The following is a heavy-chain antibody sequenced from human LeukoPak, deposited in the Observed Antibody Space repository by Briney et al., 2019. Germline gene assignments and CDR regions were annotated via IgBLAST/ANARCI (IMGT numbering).Heavy chain of an antibody. J-gene: IGHJ4*02. CDR1: GFTFSGYG. V-gene: IGHV3-30*18. CDR2: ITYDGSNK. D-gene: IGHD3-22*01. Sequence: LRLSCAASGFTFSGYGRHWVRQVPGKGLERAAVITYDGSNKYYADSVKGRFTFSRDNSKNTLYMQMTSLRAEDTGVYYCAKRIAGPYYYHFDYWGQGTLVTVSS. CDR3: AKRIAGPYYYHFDY.